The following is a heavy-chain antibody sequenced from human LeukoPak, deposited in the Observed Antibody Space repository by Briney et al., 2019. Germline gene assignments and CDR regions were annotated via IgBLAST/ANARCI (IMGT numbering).Heavy chain of an antibody. D-gene: IGHD5-18*01. J-gene: IGHJ4*02. Sequence: GGSLRLSCAASGFTFSSYWMSWVRQAPGKGLDGGANIKQDGSEKYNVDSVEGRFTISRDNAKSTLYLQMNSLRTDDMALYYCTRASGYSSGSVDYWGQGTLVTVSS. V-gene: IGHV3-7*03. CDR3: TRASGYSSGSVDY. CDR2: IKQDGSEK. CDR1: GFTFSSYW.